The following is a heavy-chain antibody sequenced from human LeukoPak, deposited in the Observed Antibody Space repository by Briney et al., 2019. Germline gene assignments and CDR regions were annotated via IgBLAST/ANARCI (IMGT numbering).Heavy chain of an antibody. CDR2: IYYSGST. V-gene: IGHV4-59*08. CDR1: GGSISSYY. CDR3: ARRGGDIVGFNWFDP. Sequence: SETLSLTCTVSGGSISSYYWSWIRQPPGKGLEWIGYIYYSGSTNYNPSLKSRVTISVDTSKNQFSLKLSSVTAADTAVYYSARRGGDIVGFNWFDPWGQGTLVTVSS. J-gene: IGHJ5*02. D-gene: IGHD2-15*01.